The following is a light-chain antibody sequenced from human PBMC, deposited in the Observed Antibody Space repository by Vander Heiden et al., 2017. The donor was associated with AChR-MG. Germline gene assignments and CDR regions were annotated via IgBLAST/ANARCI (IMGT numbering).Light chain of an antibody. Sequence: DIQMTQSPSSLSAAVGDRVTITCRASQAISDSLVWYQQKPGQAPMLLLYAASRLESGVPSRFSGSRFGTEYTLTISSLQPEDSATYYCQQYSSAATFGQGTKVEVK. CDR2: AAS. CDR1: QAISDS. V-gene: IGKV1-NL1*01. CDR3: QQYSSAAT. J-gene: IGKJ1*01.